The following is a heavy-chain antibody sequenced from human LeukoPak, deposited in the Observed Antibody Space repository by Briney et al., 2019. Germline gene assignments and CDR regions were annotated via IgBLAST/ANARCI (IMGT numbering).Heavy chain of an antibody. CDR3: ATQTYSSSWYPFDP. Sequence: PSETLSLTCTVSGGSISSHYWSWIRQPPGKGLEWIGYIYYSGSTNHNPSLKSRVTISVDTSKNQFSLKLSSVTAADTAVYYCATQTYSSSWYPFDPWGQGTLVTVSS. V-gene: IGHV4-59*11. J-gene: IGHJ5*02. D-gene: IGHD6-13*01. CDR1: GGSISSHY. CDR2: IYYSGST.